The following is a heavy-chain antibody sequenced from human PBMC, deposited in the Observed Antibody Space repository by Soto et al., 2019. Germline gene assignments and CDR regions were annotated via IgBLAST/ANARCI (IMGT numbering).Heavy chain of an antibody. CDR1: GFTFSDYY. Sequence: PGGSLRLSCAASGFTFSDYYMSRIRQAPGKGLEWVSYISSSGSTIYYADSVKGRFTISRDNAKNSLYLQMNSLRAEDTAVYYCAIFWSGYYTDFDYWGQGTLVTVSS. D-gene: IGHD3-3*01. CDR2: ISSSGSTI. CDR3: AIFWSGYYTDFDY. V-gene: IGHV3-11*01. J-gene: IGHJ4*02.